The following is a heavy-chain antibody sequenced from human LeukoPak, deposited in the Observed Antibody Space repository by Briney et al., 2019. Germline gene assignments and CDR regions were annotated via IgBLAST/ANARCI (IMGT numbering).Heavy chain of an antibody. D-gene: IGHD6-19*01. CDR1: GFTFSSYE. Sequence: GGSLRLSCAASGFTFSSYEMNWVRQAPGKGLEWVSYISSSGTTIYYADSVKGRFTISRDNAKNTLYLQMNSLRAEDTAVYYCARDLAGTDYWGQGTLVTVSS. CDR3: ARDLAGTDY. J-gene: IGHJ4*02. CDR2: ISSSGTTI. V-gene: IGHV3-48*03.